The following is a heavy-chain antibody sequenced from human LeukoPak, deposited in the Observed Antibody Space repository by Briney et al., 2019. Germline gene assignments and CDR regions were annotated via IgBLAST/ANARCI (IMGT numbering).Heavy chain of an antibody. Sequence: GASVTVSCKASGYTFTGYYMHWVRQAPGQGLEWMGWINPNSGDTNYAQKFQGWVTMTRDTSISTAYMELSRLSSDDTAVYYCARGRELRYFDWLGYLFDFWGQGTLVTVSS. V-gene: IGHV1-2*04. CDR1: GYTFTGYY. CDR3: ARGRELRYFDWLGYLFDF. J-gene: IGHJ4*02. CDR2: INPNSGDT. D-gene: IGHD3-9*01.